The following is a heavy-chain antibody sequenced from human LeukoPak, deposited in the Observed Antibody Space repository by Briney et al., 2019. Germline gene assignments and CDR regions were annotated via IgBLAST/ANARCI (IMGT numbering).Heavy chain of an antibody. V-gene: IGHV1-18*04. CDR1: GYTFTSYG. J-gene: IGHJ6*04. CDR3: AGEREHSSGWYYYGMDV. D-gene: IGHD6-19*01. Sequence: ASVKVSCKASGYTFTSYGISWVRQAPGQGLEWMGWISAYNGNTNYAQKLQGRVTMTTDTSTSTAYMELRSLRSDDTAVYYCAGEREHSSGWYYYGMDVWGKGTTVTVSS. CDR2: ISAYNGNT.